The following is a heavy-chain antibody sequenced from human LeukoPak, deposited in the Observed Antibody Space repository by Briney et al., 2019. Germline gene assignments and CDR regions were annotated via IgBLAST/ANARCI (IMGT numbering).Heavy chain of an antibody. V-gene: IGHV1-69*01. Sequence: SVKVSCKASGGTFSSYAISWVRQAPGQGLEWMGGIIPIFGTANYAQKFQGRVTITADESTSTAYMELSSLRSEDTAVYYCARGPHYDFWSGYYSAFDYWGQGTLVTVSS. D-gene: IGHD3-3*01. J-gene: IGHJ4*02. CDR1: GGTFSSYA. CDR2: IIPIFGTA. CDR3: ARGPHYDFWSGYYSAFDY.